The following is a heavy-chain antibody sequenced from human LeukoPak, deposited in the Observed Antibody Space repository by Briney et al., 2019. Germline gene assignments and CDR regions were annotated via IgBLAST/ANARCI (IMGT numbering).Heavy chain of an antibody. D-gene: IGHD3-22*01. J-gene: IGHJ5*02. CDR3: ARAHITYDSSGYYHVDWFDP. Sequence: PGGSLRLSCAASGFTFTSYWMSWVRQAPGKGLEWVANIKQDGSEKYYVDSVKGRFTISRDNAKNSLYLQMNSLRAEDTAVYYCARAHITYDSSGYYHVDWFDPWGQGTLVTVSS. CDR2: IKQDGSEK. V-gene: IGHV3-7*01. CDR1: GFTFTSYW.